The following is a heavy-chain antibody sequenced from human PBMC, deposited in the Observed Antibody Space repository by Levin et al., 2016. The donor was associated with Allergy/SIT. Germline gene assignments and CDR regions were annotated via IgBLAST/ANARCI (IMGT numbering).Heavy chain of an antibody. J-gene: IGHJ1*01. CDR3: AKDFPYLSSSPIQD. V-gene: IGHV3-23*01. D-gene: IGHD6-13*01. CDR2: ISGSGGST. Sequence: VRQAPGKGLEWVSGISGSGGSTYYADSVKGRCTISRDNSKNTLYLQLNSLRVEDTAVYYCAKDFPYLSSSPIQDWGQGTLVTVSS.